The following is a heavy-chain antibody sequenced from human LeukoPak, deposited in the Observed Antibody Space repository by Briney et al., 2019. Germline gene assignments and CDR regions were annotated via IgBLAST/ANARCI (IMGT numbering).Heavy chain of an antibody. D-gene: IGHD3-10*01. CDR3: ARGPVFYYGSGSYYKSPRFDY. V-gene: IGHV4-30-4*08. CDR2: INHSGST. Sequence: PSQTLSLTCTVSGGSISSGDYYWSWIRQPPGKGLEWIGEINHSGSTNYNPSLKSRVTISVDTSKNQFSLKLSSVTAADTAVYYCARGPVFYYGSGSYYKSPRFDYWGQGTLVTVSS. J-gene: IGHJ4*02. CDR1: GGSISSGDYY.